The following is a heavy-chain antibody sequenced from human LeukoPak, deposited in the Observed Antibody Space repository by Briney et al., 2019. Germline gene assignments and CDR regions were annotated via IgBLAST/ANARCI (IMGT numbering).Heavy chain of an antibody. J-gene: IGHJ3*02. Sequence: ASVKVSCKASGYTFTGYYMHWVRQAPGQGLEWMGGIIPIFGTADYAQRFQGRVTITADESTSTAYMELSSLRSEDTAVYYCARGFREGSSGWYNDAFDIWGQGTMVTVSS. V-gene: IGHV1-69*13. D-gene: IGHD6-19*01. CDR3: ARGFREGSSGWYNDAFDI. CDR1: GYTFTGYY. CDR2: IIPIFGTA.